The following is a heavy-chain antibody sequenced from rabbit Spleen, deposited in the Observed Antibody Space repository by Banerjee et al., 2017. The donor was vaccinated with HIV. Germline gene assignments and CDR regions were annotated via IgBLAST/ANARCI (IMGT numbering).Heavy chain of an antibody. D-gene: IGHD1-1*01. CDR2: IDSGSSGFT. Sequence: QSLEESGGDLVKPGASLTLTCTASGFTLSSYWMCWVRQAPGKGLEWIACIDSGSSGFTYFATWAKGRFTISKTSSTTVTLQMTRLTAADTATYFCARDTSSSFSSYGMDLWGQGTLVTVS. V-gene: IGHV1S40*01. CDR1: GFTLSSYW. CDR3: ARDTSSSFSSYGMDL. J-gene: IGHJ6*01.